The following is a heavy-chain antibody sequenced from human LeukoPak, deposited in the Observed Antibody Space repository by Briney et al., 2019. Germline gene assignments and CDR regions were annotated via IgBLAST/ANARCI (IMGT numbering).Heavy chain of an antibody. CDR3: AREFSSVASAGTDY. Sequence: PSETLSLTCTVSGGSISSYYWSWIRQPAGKGLEWIGRIYASGGANYNPSLKGRVTMSVDTSKNQLSLEVSSVTAADTAVYYCAREFSSVASAGTDYWGQGTLVTVSS. D-gene: IGHD6-13*01. CDR2: IYASGGA. V-gene: IGHV4-4*07. CDR1: GGSISSYY. J-gene: IGHJ4*02.